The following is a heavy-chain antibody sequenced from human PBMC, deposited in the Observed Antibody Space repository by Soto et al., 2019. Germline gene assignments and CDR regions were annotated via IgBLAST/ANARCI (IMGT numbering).Heavy chain of an antibody. D-gene: IGHD6-13*01. J-gene: IGHJ4*02. Sequence: SETLSLTCTVSGGSISSYYWSWIRQSPGKGLEWIGYIYYSGSTNYNPSLKSRVTISVDTSKNQFSLKLSSVTAADTAVYYCASVGYSSSWYGLVYWGQGTLVTVSS. CDR2: IYYSGST. V-gene: IGHV4-59*01. CDR1: GGSISSYY. CDR3: ASVGYSSSWYGLVY.